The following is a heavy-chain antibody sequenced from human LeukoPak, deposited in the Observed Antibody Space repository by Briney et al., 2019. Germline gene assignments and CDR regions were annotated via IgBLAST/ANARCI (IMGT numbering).Heavy chain of an antibody. CDR1: GGSISSGDYY. CDR3: ARGITRYSSGWYLNRDRANLDY. V-gene: IGHV4-30-4*08. CDR2: INHSGST. Sequence: PSQTLSLTCTVSGGSISSGDYYWSWIRQPPGKGLEWIGEINHSGSTNYNPSLKSRVTISVDTSKNQFSLKLSSVTAADTAVYYCARGITRYSSGWYLNRDRANLDYWGQGTLVTVSS. D-gene: IGHD6-19*01. J-gene: IGHJ4*02.